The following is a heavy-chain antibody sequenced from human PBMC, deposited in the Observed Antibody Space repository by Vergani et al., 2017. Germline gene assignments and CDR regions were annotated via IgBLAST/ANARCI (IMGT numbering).Heavy chain of an antibody. CDR1: GFTFTSSA. D-gene: IGHD2-2*01. CDR2: IVVGSGNT. CDR3: AASGCSSASCYAAPDYYGMDV. V-gene: IGHV1-58*02. Sequence: QMQLVQSGPEVKKPGTSVKVSCKASGFTFTSSAMQWVRQARGQRLEWIGWIVVGSGNTNYAQKFQERVTITRDMSTSTADMELSSLRSEDTAVYYCAASGCSSASCYAAPDYYGMDVWGQGTTVTVSS. J-gene: IGHJ6*02.